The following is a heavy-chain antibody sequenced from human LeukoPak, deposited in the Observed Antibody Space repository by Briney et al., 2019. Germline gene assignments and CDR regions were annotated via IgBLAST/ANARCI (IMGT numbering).Heavy chain of an antibody. J-gene: IGHJ4*02. CDR1: GGSFSSYY. D-gene: IGHD4-23*01. CDR2: INHSGST. V-gene: IGHV4-34*01. CDR3: ARVSTVVTDQDY. Sequence: SETLSLTCAVYGGSFSSYYWTWIRQPPGKGLEWIGEINHSGSTNYNPSLKSRVTISVDTSKNQFSLKLCSVTAADTAVYYCARVSTVVTDQDYWGQGTLVTVSS.